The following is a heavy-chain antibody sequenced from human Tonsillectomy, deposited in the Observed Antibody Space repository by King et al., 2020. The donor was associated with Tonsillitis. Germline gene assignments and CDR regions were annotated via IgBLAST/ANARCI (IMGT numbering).Heavy chain of an antibody. CDR3: ARDQAAAGPTPSWYFDL. Sequence: QLVQSGAEVKKPGASVKVSCKASGYTFTSYYMHWVRQAPGQGLEWMGIINPSGGSTSYAQKFQGRVTMTRDTSTSTVYMELSSLRSEDTAVYYCARDQAAAGPTPSWYFDLWGRGTLVTVSS. D-gene: IGHD6-13*01. CDR2: INPSGGST. CDR1: GYTFTSYY. V-gene: IGHV1-46*01. J-gene: IGHJ2*01.